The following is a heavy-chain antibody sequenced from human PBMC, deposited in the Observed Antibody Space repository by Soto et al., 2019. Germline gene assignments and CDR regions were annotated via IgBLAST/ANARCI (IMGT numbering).Heavy chain of an antibody. J-gene: IGHJ6*01. Sequence: GGSLRLSCAASGFTFSNYAMTWVRQAPVKGLEWVSTISGSGISTYYADSVKGRFTISRDNSKNTLSLLMDSLRAEDTAVYYCAKVICSRCSHYNRYSQSTPAPSLGAGGSSPSSNYY. V-gene: IGHV3-23*01. CDR3: AKVICSRCSHYNRYSQSTPAPSLGAGGSSPSSNYY. D-gene: IGHD2-2*01. CDR1: GFTFSNYA. CDR2: ISGSGIST.